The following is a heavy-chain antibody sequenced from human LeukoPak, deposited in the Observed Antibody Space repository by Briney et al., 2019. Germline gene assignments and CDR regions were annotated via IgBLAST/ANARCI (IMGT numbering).Heavy chain of an antibody. CDR2: INWNGGST. J-gene: IGHJ4*02. D-gene: IGHD5-18*01. V-gene: IGHV3-20*04. CDR1: GFTFDDYG. Sequence: PGGSLRLSCAASGFTFDDYGMSWVRQAPGKGLEWVSGINWNGGSTGYADSVKGRFTISRDNAKNSLYLQMNSLRAEDTALYYCARVPTAMVRGYFDYWGQGTLVTVSS. CDR3: ARVPTAMVRGYFDY.